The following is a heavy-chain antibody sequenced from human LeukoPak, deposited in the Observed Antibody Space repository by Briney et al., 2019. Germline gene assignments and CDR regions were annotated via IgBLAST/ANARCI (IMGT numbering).Heavy chain of an antibody. Sequence: GASVKVSCKASGGTFSSYAISWVRQAPGQGLEWMGGIIPIFGTANYAQKFQGRVTITADESTSTAYMELSSLRSEDTAVYYCVRGVYYDSSVGAFDIWGQGTMVTVSS. CDR3: VRGVYYDSSVGAFDI. J-gene: IGHJ3*02. CDR1: GGTFSSYA. D-gene: IGHD3-22*01. CDR2: IIPIFGTA. V-gene: IGHV1-69*13.